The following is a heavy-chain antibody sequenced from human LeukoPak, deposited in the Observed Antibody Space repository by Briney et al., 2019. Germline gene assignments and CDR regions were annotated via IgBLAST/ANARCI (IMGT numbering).Heavy chain of an antibody. V-gene: IGHV3-23*01. D-gene: IGHD4-11*01. CDR1: GFTFSSYA. CDR3: AKGLYSNYELGLDY. CDR2: ISGRGGST. J-gene: IGHJ4*02. Sequence: GGSLRLSCAASGFTFSSYAMSWVRQAPGKGLEWVSAISGRGGSTYYADSVKGRFTISRDNSKNTLYLQMNSLRAEDTAVYYCAKGLYSNYELGLDYWGQGTLVTVSS.